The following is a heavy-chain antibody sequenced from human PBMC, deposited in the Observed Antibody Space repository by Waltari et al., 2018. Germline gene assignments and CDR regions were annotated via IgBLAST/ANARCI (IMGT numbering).Heavy chain of an antibody. CDR2: INPQTGDT. CDR3: TRGPVWDFWTGYYDY. Sequence: QVQLVQSGAEVKKPGATVKVSCKGSGYTFTGYHTHWVRQAPGQGLEWVGRINPQTGDTNYAERVQGRVTMTRDIFRSTAYMELSGLRSDDTAVYYCTRGPVWDFWTGYYDYWGQGTLVTVSS. V-gene: IGHV1-2*06. D-gene: IGHD3-3*01. J-gene: IGHJ4*02. CDR1: GYTFTGYH.